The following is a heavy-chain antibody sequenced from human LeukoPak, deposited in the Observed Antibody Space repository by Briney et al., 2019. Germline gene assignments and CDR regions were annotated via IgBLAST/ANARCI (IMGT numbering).Heavy chain of an antibody. CDR2: ISDSDIT. V-gene: IGHV4-59*08. CDR3: AGRGRRYSRD. J-gene: IGHJ6*04. D-gene: IGHD2-15*01. CDR1: GDSVSSGY. Sequence: SETLSLTCTVSGDSVSSGYWTGIRQSPGKGLEWIGYISDSDITDYNPSLKSRLTISVDTSNNHFSLNLNSVTAADTAVYYCAGRGRRYSRDWGKGIMVTVSS.